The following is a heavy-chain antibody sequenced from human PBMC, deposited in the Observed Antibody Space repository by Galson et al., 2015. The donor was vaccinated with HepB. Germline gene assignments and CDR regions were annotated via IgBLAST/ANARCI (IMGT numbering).Heavy chain of an antibody. D-gene: IGHD3-10*01. V-gene: IGHV3-21*01. CDR2: ISSTSAYI. Sequence: SLRLSCAVSGFTFRDYSMNWVRRVPGKGLEWVSSISSTSAYIYYGESVKGRFTISRDNVKNSLYLQMNSLRSEDTAVYYCARDPENHYGSGSYIDYWGQGTLVTVSS. J-gene: IGHJ4*02. CDR1: GFTFRDYS. CDR3: ARDPENHYGSGSYIDY.